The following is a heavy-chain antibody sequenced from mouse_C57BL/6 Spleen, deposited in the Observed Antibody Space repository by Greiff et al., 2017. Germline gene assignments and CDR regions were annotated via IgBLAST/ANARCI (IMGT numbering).Heavy chain of an antibody. V-gene: IGHV1-76*01. CDR1: GYTFTDYY. CDR3: AIYDGYYHWYFDV. CDR2: IYPGSGNT. Sequence: VKLQESGAELVRPGASVKLSCKASGYTFTDYYINWVKQRPGQGLEWIARIYPGSGNTYYNEKFKGKATLTAEKSSSTAYMQLSSLTSEDSAVYFCAIYDGYYHWYFDVWGTGTTVTVSS. J-gene: IGHJ1*03. D-gene: IGHD2-3*01.